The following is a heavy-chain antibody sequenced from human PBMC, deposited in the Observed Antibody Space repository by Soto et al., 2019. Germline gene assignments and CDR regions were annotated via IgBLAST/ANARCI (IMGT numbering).Heavy chain of an antibody. V-gene: IGHV1-69*06. J-gene: IGHJ6*02. CDR3: ARDLLRRGYSGYDDYYYYYGMDV. Sequence: SVKVSCKASGGTFSSYAISWVRQAPGQGLEWMGGIIPIFGTANYAQKFQGRVTITADKSTSTAYMELSSLRSEDTAVYYCARDLLRRGYSGYDDYYYYYGMDVWGQGTTVTVSS. D-gene: IGHD5-12*01. CDR2: IIPIFGTA. CDR1: GGTFSSYA.